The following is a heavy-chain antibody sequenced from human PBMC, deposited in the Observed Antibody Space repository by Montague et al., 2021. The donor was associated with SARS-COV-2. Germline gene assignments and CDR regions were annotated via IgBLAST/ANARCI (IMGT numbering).Heavy chain of an antibody. D-gene: IGHD6-19*01. V-gene: IGHV3-30*09. CDR2: ISYDGSNK. CDR3: VRASLIKARIAVAGTTVY. J-gene: IGHJ4*02. Sequence: SLRLSCAASGFTFNNYAMHWVRQALGKGLEWVAIISYDGSNKYYADSVKGRFAISRDNSKNTLYLLMNSLRAEDTAVYYCVRASLIKARIAVAGTTVYWGQGTLVTISS. CDR1: GFTFNNYA.